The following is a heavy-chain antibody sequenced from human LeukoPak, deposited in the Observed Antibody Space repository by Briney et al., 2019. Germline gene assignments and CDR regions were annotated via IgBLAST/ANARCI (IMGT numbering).Heavy chain of an antibody. D-gene: IGHD6-19*01. J-gene: IGHJ4*02. CDR1: GFTFDDYA. Sequence: HSGRSLRLSCAASGFTFDDYAMHWVRQAPGKGLEWVSGISWNSGSIGYADSVKGQFTISRDNAKNSLYLQMNSLRAEDTALYYCAKDIRSSGPPYYFDYWGQGTLVTVSS. CDR2: ISWNSGSI. V-gene: IGHV3-9*01. CDR3: AKDIRSSGPPYYFDY.